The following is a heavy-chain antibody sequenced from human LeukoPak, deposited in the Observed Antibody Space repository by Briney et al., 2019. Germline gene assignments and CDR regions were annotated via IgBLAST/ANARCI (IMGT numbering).Heavy chain of an antibody. Sequence: GGSLRLSCAASGFSFGGYAMHWVRQAPGKGLEWLAVISYEGSIKTYADSVKGRFTSSRDNSKNTLYLQMNSLRPGDTAVYYCASPGVSDFWGQGTLVTVSS. CDR2: ISYEGSIK. V-gene: IGHV3-30*04. D-gene: IGHD3-10*01. CDR1: GFSFGGYA. J-gene: IGHJ4*02. CDR3: ASPGVSDF.